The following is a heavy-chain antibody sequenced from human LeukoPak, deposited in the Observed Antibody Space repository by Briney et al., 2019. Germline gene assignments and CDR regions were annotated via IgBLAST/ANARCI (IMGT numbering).Heavy chain of an antibody. Sequence: SQTLSLTCAISGDSVSSNSAAWNWIRQSPSRGLEWLGRTYYRSKWYNDYAVSVKSRITINPDTSKNQFSLQLNSVTPEDTAVYYCARDWYSSSWLTANWFDPWGQGTLVTVSS. CDR3: ARDWYSSSWLTANWFDP. D-gene: IGHD6-13*01. J-gene: IGHJ5*02. CDR1: GDSVSSNSAA. V-gene: IGHV6-1*01. CDR2: TYYRSKWYN.